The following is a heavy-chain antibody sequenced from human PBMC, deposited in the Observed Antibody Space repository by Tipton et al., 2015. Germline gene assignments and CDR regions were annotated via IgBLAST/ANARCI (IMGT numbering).Heavy chain of an antibody. CDR3: ARDAWAGDSRGFYYIY. J-gene: IGHJ4*02. D-gene: IGHD3-22*01. CDR2: INHSGST. Sequence: LRLSCGVYGGSLSGYYWNWIRQPPGKGLEWIGEINHSGSTNYNPSLKRRVTISLDTSKNQFSLTLNSVTAADTAVYYCARDAWAGDSRGFYYIYWGQGTLVRVSS. V-gene: IGHV4-34*01. CDR1: GGSLSGYY.